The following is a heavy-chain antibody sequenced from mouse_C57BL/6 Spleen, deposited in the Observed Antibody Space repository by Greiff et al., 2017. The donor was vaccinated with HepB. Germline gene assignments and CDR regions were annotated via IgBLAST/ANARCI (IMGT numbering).Heavy chain of an antibody. CDR1: GYTFTEYT. D-gene: IGHD2-5*01. Sequence: VQLQQSGAELVKPGASVKLSCKASGYTFTEYTIHWVKQRSGQGLEWIGWFYPGSGSIKYNEKFKDKATLTADKSSSTVYMELSRLTSEDSAVYFCERHEEEVYSNYNYAMDYWGQGTSVTVSS. J-gene: IGHJ4*01. CDR3: ERHEEEVYSNYNYAMDY. V-gene: IGHV1-62-2*01. CDR2: FYPGSGSI.